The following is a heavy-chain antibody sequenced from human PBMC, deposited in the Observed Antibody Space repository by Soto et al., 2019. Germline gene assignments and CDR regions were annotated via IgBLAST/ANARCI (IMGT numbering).Heavy chain of an antibody. D-gene: IGHD3-10*01. CDR3: WRNYFGSGSYAPWFDP. V-gene: IGHV3-48*04. J-gene: IGHJ5*02. CDR1: GFTFSSSS. CDR2: ISSSSIAI. Sequence: GGSLRLSCAASGFTFSSSSMNWVRQAPGKGLEWVSYISSSSIAIYYAVSVKGRFSISRDSSRNTIYLQMDNLRAEDTAVYYYWRNYFGSGSYAPWFDPWGQGTLVTVSS.